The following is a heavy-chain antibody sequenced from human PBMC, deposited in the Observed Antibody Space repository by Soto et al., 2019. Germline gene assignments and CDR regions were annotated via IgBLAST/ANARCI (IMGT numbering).Heavy chain of an antibody. CDR3: ARDARDGYNRGGFDY. D-gene: IGHD5-12*01. Sequence: EVQLVESGGGLVQPGGSLRLSCAGSGFTFSSYEMNWVRQAPGKGLEWGSYISSSGSTIYYADSVKGRFTISRDNAKNSLYLQMNSLRAEDTAVYYCARDARDGYNRGGFDYWGQGTLVTVSS. CDR1: GFTFSSYE. V-gene: IGHV3-48*03. CDR2: ISSSGSTI. J-gene: IGHJ4*02.